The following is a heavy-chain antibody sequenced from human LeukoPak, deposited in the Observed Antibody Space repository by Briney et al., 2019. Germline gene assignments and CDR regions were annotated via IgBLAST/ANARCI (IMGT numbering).Heavy chain of an antibody. D-gene: IGHD2-15*01. CDR1: GGTFSSYA. CDR2: VIPIFGTA. Sequence: SVKVSCKASGGTFSSYAISWVRQAPGQGLEWMGGVIPIFGTANYAQKFQGRVTITADESTSTAYMELSSLRSEDTAVYYCARGRYCSGGSCLKPLDYWGQGTLVTVSS. CDR3: ARGRYCSGGSCLKPLDY. J-gene: IGHJ4*02. V-gene: IGHV1-69*13.